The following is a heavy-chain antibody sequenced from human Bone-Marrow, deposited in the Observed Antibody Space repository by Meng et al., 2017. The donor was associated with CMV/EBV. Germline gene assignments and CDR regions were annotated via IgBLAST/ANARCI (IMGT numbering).Heavy chain of an antibody. CDR2: ISYDGSNK. Sequence: GESLKISCAASGFTFSSYAMHWVRQAPGKGLEWVAVISYDGSNKYYADSVKGQFTISRDNSKNTLYLQMNSLRAEDTAVYYCARRIQPYYFDYWGQGTLVTVSS. CDR1: GFTFSSYA. J-gene: IGHJ4*02. CDR3: ARRIQPYYFDY. D-gene: IGHD5-18*01. V-gene: IGHV3-30*04.